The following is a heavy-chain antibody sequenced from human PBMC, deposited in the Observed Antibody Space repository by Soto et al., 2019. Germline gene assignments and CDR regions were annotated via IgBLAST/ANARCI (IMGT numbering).Heavy chain of an antibody. CDR2: IYHSGSA. Sequence: QVQLQESGPGLVKPSGTLSLTCAVSSRSISSSNWWSWVRQPPGKGLEWIGEIYHSGSANYNPSLKSRVTISVDKSNNQFSLRLSSVTAADTAIYYWAANGLYCLDYWGQGTQVTVSS. D-gene: IGHD1-26*01. CDR3: AANGLYCLDY. V-gene: IGHV4-4*02. J-gene: IGHJ4*02. CDR1: SRSISSSNW.